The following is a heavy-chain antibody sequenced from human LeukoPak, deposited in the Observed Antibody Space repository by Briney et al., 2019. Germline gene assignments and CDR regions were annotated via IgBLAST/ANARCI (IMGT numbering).Heavy chain of an antibody. D-gene: IGHD3-22*01. CDR3: ARDINDRFYCDSSATGDSDY. V-gene: IGHV1-69*04. Sequence: ASVKLSCTASGGTFSSYAISWVRQAPGQGLEWMGRIIRILGIANYAQKFQGRVTITADKSTSTGYMELSSLRAEDTAVYYWARDINDRFYCDSSATGDSDYWGQGTLVTVSS. J-gene: IGHJ4*02. CDR1: GGTFSSYA. CDR2: IIRILGIA.